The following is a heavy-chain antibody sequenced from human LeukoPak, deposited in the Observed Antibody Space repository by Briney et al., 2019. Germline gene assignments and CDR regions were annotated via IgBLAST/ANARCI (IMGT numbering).Heavy chain of an antibody. J-gene: IGHJ3*02. V-gene: IGHV4-34*01. Sequence: SETLSLTCAVYGGSFSGYYWSWIRQPPGKGLEWIGEINHSGSTNYNPSLKSRVTISVDTSKNQFSLKLSSVTAADTAVYFCARGPYSYDSSGAFDIWGQGTMVTVPS. CDR2: INHSGST. CDR3: ARGPYSYDSSGAFDI. CDR1: GGSFSGYY. D-gene: IGHD3-22*01.